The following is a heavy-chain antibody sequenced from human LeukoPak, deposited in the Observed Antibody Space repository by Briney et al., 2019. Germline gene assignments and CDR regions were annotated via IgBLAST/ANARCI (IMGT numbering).Heavy chain of an antibody. Sequence: SSQTLSLTCTVSGGSISSGGYYWSWIRQHPGKGLEWIGYIYYSGSTYYNPSLKSRVTISVDTSKNQFSLKLSSVTAADTAVYYCARHRRSSSYFDYWGPGTLVTVSS. J-gene: IGHJ4*02. V-gene: IGHV4-31*03. CDR1: GGSISSGGYY. CDR3: ARHRRSSSYFDY. D-gene: IGHD3-10*01. CDR2: IYYSGST.